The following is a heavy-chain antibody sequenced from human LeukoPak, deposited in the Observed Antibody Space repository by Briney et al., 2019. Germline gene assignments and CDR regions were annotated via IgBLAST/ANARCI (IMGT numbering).Heavy chain of an antibody. V-gene: IGHV4-61*02. CDR2: IYTSGST. Sequence: PSETLSLTCTVSGGSISSGSYYWSWIRQPAGKGLEWIGRIYTSGSTNYNPSLKSRVTISVDTSKNQFSLKLSSVTAADTAVYYCARVGYSGYDAFDYWGQGTLVTVSS. CDR1: GGSISSGSYY. CDR3: ARVGYSGYDAFDY. D-gene: IGHD5-12*01. J-gene: IGHJ4*02.